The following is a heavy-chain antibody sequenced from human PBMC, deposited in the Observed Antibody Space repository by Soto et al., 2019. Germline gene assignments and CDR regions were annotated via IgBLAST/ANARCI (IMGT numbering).Heavy chain of an antibody. CDR3: ARETPQWYFDL. V-gene: IGHV3-53*01. Sequence: GGSLRLSCAASGFTVSSNYMSWVRQAPGKGLECVSVIYSGGDTYYVDSVKGRFTISRDNSKNTLYLQMNSLRAEDTAVYYCARETPQWYFDLWGRGTSVTVSS. D-gene: IGHD2-15*01. CDR2: IYSGGDT. J-gene: IGHJ2*01. CDR1: GFTVSSNY.